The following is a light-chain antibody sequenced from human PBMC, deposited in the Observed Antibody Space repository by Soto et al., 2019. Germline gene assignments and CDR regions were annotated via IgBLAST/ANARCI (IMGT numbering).Light chain of an antibody. V-gene: IGKV3-20*01. CDR3: QQYGSSPTWT. J-gene: IGKJ1*01. Sequence: EIVLTQSPGTLSLSPGERATLSCRASQSVGSSYLAWYQQKPGQAPRLLIYGASSRATGIPDRFSGSGSGTDFTLTISRLEPEDFAVYYCQQYGSSPTWTFVQGTKVEI. CDR1: QSVGSSY. CDR2: GAS.